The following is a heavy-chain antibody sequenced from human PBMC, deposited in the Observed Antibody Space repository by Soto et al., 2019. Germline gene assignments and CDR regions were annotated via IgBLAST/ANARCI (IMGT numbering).Heavy chain of an antibody. CDR3: ATRHSDGYIYDY. CDR1: EYNFTNYW. CDR2: IYPGDSDT. J-gene: IGHJ4*02. V-gene: IGHV5-51*01. Sequence: GESLKLSCKGSEYNFTNYWIGWVRQMPGKGLEWMGIIYPGDSDTRYSPSFQGQVTIFVDKSISTAYLQWSSLKASDTAMYYCATRHSDGYIYDYWGQGTLVTVSS. D-gene: IGHD5-12*01.